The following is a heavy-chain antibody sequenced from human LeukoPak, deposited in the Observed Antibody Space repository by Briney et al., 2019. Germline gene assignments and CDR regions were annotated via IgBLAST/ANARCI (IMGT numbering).Heavy chain of an antibody. J-gene: IGHJ4*02. CDR1: GVTVNYNF. Sequence: GGSLRLSCAASGVTVNYNFMSWVRQAPGKGLEWVSVIYSDSSADYADSVKGRFTISRGDAQNTLYLQMNSLRAGDTAVYYCARAPRPFDNSDYYFDYWGQGSLVTVSS. CDR2: IYSDSSA. D-gene: IGHD3-22*01. V-gene: IGHV3-53*01. CDR3: ARAPRPFDNSDYYFDY.